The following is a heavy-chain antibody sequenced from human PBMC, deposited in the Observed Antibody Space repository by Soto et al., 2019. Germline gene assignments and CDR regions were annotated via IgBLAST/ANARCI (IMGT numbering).Heavy chain of an antibody. D-gene: IGHD2-2*01. CDR2: ISTYNGDT. V-gene: IGHV1-18*04. Sequence: QIQLVQSGGEVKRPGASVKVSCTASGYSFINYGITWVRQAPGQGLEWMGWISTYNGDTKYAQKLKGRVTMTTDQSTSTVYMEVRSLRSDDTAVYYCARAVGYCSSSSCYSSSFSNYYYGMDVWGQGTTVTVSS. CDR1: GYSFINYG. CDR3: ARAVGYCSSSSCYSSSFSNYYYGMDV. J-gene: IGHJ6*02.